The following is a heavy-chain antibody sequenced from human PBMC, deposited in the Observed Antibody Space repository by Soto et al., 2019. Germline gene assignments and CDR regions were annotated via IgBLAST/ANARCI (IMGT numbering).Heavy chain of an antibody. V-gene: IGHV4-59*08. CDR1: GGSISSYY. Sequence: SETLSLTCTVSGGSISSYYWSWIRQPPGKGLEWIGYIYYSGSTSYHPSLKSRVTISVDTSKNQFSLKLSSVTAADTAVYFCASLKFYDSDGYYPLFDYWGHGTLVT. J-gene: IGHJ4*01. CDR2: IYYSGST. D-gene: IGHD3-22*01. CDR3: ASLKFYDSDGYYPLFDY.